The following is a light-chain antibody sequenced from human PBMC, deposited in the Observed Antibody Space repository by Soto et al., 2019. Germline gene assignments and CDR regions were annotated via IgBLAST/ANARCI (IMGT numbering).Light chain of an antibody. V-gene: IGKV3-20*01. CDR3: QQCGISTWP. CDR1: QSVSSSY. CDR2: GAS. J-gene: IGKJ1*01. Sequence: DIVLTQSPGTLSLSPGDRATLSCRASQSVSSSYLAWYQQKPGQAPRLLIYGASSRATGIPDRFRGSGSGTDFTLTISRLEPEDSAVYYCQQCGISTWPFGQGTKVEIK.